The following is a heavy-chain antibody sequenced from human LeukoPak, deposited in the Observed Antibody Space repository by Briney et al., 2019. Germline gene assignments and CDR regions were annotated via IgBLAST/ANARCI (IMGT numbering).Heavy chain of an antibody. D-gene: IGHD4-23*01. CDR2: IYPGDSDT. J-gene: IGHJ6*02. CDR1: GYSFTSYW. V-gene: IGHV5-51*01. CDR3: ARDDYGGNSGFYYYGMDV. Sequence: GESLKISCKGSGYSFTSYWIGWVRQMPGKGLEWMGIIYPGDSDTRYSPSFQGQVTISADKSISTAYLQWSSLKASDTAMYYCARDDYGGNSGFYYYGMDVWGQGTTVTVSS.